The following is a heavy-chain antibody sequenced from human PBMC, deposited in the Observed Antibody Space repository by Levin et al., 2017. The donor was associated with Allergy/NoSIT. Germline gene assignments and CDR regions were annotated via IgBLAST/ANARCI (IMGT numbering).Heavy chain of an antibody. CDR1: GYTFTGYS. Sequence: GGSLRLSCKASGYTFTGYSVHWVRQAPGQGLEWMGRISPNSGGTNYAQNFQGRVTMTWDTSISTAYMELSRLTSDDTAMYYCARTYTVALWFFDYWGQGTLVTVSS. J-gene: IGHJ4*02. V-gene: IGHV1-2*06. D-gene: IGHD2-21*01. CDR3: ARTYTVALWFFDY. CDR2: ISPNSGGT.